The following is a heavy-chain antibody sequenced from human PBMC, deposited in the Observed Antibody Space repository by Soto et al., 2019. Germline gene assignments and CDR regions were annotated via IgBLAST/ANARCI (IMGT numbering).Heavy chain of an antibody. CDR2: IYYSGST. CDR1: GGSISSGGYY. CDR3: ARASYDFWSGPPYYFDY. V-gene: IGHV4-31*03. D-gene: IGHD3-3*01. J-gene: IGHJ4*02. Sequence: SETLSLTCTVSGGSISSGGYYWSWIRQHPGKGLEWIGYIYYSGSTYYNPSLKSRVTISVDTSKNQFSLKLSSVTAADTAVYYCARASYDFWSGPPYYFDYWGQGTLVTVSS.